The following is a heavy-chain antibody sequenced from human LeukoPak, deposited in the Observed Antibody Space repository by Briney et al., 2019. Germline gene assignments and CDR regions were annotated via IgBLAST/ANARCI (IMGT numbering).Heavy chain of an antibody. CDR1: GFTFSSYA. CDR2: ISGSGGST. J-gene: IGHJ4*02. V-gene: IGHV3-23*01. D-gene: IGHD3-16*01. Sequence: PGGSLRLSCAASGFTFSSYAMSWVRQAPGKGLGWVSAISGSGGSTYYADSVKGRFTISRDNSKNTLYLQMNSLRAEDTAVYYRAKDFWGDHGPPFDYWGQGTLVTVSS. CDR3: AKDFWGDHGPPFDY.